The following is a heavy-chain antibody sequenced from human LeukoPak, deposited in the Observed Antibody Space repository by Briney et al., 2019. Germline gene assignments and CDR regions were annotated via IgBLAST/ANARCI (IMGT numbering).Heavy chain of an antibody. D-gene: IGHD2-2*01. J-gene: IGHJ3*02. CDR1: GYSFTSYW. Sequence: GESLKISCKGSGYSFTSYWIGWVRQMPGKGLEWMGIIYPGDSDTRYSPSFQGQVTISADKSISTAYLQWSSLKASDTAMYYCARRSDDQLLGSAFDIWGQGTMVTVSS. CDR2: IYPGDSDT. CDR3: ARRSDDQLLGSAFDI. V-gene: IGHV5-51*01.